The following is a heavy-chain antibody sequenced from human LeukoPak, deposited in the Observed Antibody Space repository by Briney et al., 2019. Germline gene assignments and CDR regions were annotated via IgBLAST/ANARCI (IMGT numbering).Heavy chain of an antibody. V-gene: IGHV3-33*01. CDR1: GFTFSSYD. CDR2: IWFDGSNK. J-gene: IGHJ3*02. CDR3: AREASDAFDI. Sequence: WRSLRLSCAASGFTFSSYDMHWVRQAPGKGLEWVALIWFDGSNKNYADSVKGRFTISRDNSKNTLFLQMNSLRAEDTAVYYCAREASDAFDIWGQGTMVTVSS.